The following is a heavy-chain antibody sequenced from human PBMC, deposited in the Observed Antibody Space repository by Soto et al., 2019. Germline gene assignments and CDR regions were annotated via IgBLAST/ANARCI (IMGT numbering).Heavy chain of an antibody. J-gene: IGHJ4*02. Sequence: PGGSLRLSCAASGVTFSSYAMHWVSQAPGKGLEWVAVISYDGSNKYYADSVKGRFTISRDNSKNTLYLQMNSLTAEDTAMYYCARPTYYYERRAYRVSDNWGQGALVTVSS. D-gene: IGHD1-26*01. CDR1: GVTFSSYA. CDR2: ISYDGSNK. CDR3: ARPTYYYERRAYRVSDN. V-gene: IGHV3-30-3*01.